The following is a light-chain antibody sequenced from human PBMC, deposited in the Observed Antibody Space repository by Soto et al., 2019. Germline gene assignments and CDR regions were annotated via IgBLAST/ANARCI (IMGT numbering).Light chain of an antibody. Sequence: QSVLAQPSSVCGSPGQSITISCTGTISDVGGYNYVSWYQQHPGKAPKLMIYEVSNRPSGVSNRFSGSKSGNTASLTISGLQAEDEADYYCSSYTSSSTLVFGTGTKVTVL. CDR1: ISDVGGYNY. CDR3: SSYTSSSTLV. V-gene: IGLV2-14*01. CDR2: EVS. J-gene: IGLJ1*01.